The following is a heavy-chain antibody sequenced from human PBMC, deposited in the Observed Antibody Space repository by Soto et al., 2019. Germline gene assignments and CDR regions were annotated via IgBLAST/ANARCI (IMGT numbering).Heavy chain of an antibody. Sequence: GGSLRLSCAASGFTFSSYAMHWVRQAPGKGLEWVAVISYDGSNKYYADSVKGRFTISRDNSKNTLYLQMNSLRAEDTAVYYCARPLTTDAPKYYYYYGMDVWGQGTTVTVSS. V-gene: IGHV3-30-3*01. J-gene: IGHJ6*02. CDR3: ARPLTTDAPKYYYYYGMDV. CDR1: GFTFSSYA. CDR2: ISYDGSNK. D-gene: IGHD3-22*01.